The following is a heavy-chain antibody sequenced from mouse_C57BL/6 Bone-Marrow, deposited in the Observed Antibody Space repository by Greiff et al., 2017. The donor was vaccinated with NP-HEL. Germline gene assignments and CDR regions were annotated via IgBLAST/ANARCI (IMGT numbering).Heavy chain of an antibody. D-gene: IGHD2-10*02. CDR3: ARGYGKTFAY. CDR1: GYTFTSYG. Sequence: QVQLQQSGAELARPGASVKLSCKASGYTFTSYGISWVKQRTGQGLEWIGEIYPRSGNTYYNEKFKGKATLTADKSSSTAYMELRSLTSEDSAVYFCARGYGKTFAYWGQGTLVTVSA. CDR2: IYPRSGNT. V-gene: IGHV1-81*01. J-gene: IGHJ3*01.